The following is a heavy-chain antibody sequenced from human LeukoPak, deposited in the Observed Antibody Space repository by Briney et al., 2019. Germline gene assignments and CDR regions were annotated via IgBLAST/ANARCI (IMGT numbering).Heavy chain of an antibody. CDR2: INHDGRET. CDR3: AKGYIIGGRQWYLDL. D-gene: IGHD3-10*01. CDR1: GFNFRYFW. J-gene: IGHJ2*01. Sequence: GGSLRLTCLGSGFNFRYFWMGWVRQAPGKGLEWVANINHDGRETYYADSVKGRFIISRDNAKDSLYLQMNSLRAEDAAVYYCAKGYIIGGRQWYLDLWGRGTLVGVSS. V-gene: IGHV3-7*01.